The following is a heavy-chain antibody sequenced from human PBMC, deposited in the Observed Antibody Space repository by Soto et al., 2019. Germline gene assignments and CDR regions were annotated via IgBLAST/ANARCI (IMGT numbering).Heavy chain of an antibody. CDR3: ARVIWSGHLTSDL. Sequence: ESGGGLVQPGGSLRLSCAASGFTFSSNSMNWVRQAPGKGLERISYISSSSSTIYADSVKGRFTISRDNAKNSLYLQMNSLRDEDTAVYYCARVIWSGHLTSDLWGQGTLVTVSS. CDR2: ISSSSSTI. D-gene: IGHD3-3*01. CDR1: GFTFSSNS. V-gene: IGHV3-48*02. J-gene: IGHJ5*02.